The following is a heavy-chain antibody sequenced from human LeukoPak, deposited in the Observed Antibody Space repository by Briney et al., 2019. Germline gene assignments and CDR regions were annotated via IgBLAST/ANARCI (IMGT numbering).Heavy chain of an antibody. CDR2: INHSGST. V-gene: IGHV4-34*01. CDR1: GGSFSGYY. CDR3: ARGYRDYGSGSPRAGLDY. Sequence: SETLSLTCAVYGGSFSGYYWSWIRQPPGKGLEWIGEINHSGSTNYNTSLKSRVTISVDTSKNQFSLKLSSVTAADTAVYYCARGYRDYGSGSPRAGLDYWGQGTLVTVSS. D-gene: IGHD3-10*01. J-gene: IGHJ4*02.